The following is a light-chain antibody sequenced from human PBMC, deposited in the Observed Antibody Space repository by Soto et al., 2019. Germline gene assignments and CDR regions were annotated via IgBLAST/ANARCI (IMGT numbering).Light chain of an antibody. J-gene: IGKJ1*01. Sequence: IQMTQSPSSLSASVGDRVSITCRASQSIGTFLNWYQQKPGEAPNLLIHTSFTLYSGVPSRFSGTGSGTDFTLTCSSLQPEHLATYCFQSACSAEWTFGQGTKVDIK. V-gene: IGKV1-39*01. CDR2: TSF. CDR1: QSIGTF. CDR3: QSACSAEWT.